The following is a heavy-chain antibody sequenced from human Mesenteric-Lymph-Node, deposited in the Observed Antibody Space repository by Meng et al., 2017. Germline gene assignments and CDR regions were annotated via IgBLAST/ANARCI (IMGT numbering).Heavy chain of an antibody. J-gene: IGHJ4*02. CDR3: ARRGDSSGWFRYFDF. Sequence: QVQLQQWGAGLLKPSETLSLTCSVYGGSFRPYYWAWIRQNPDKGLEWIGEINQRGSTTYNPSLEIRVTVSADTSKNQFSLRMTSVTAADAAVYFCARRGDSSGWFRYFDFWGQGTLVTVSS. V-gene: IGHV4-34*01. D-gene: IGHD6-19*01. CDR2: INQRGST. CDR1: GGSFRPYY.